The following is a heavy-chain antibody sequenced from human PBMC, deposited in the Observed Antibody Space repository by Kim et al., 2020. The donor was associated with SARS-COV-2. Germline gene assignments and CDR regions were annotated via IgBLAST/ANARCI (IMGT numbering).Heavy chain of an antibody. CDR2: IYHSGST. J-gene: IGHJ3*02. Sequence: SETLSLTCAVSGGSISSSNWWSWVRQPPGKGLEWIGEIYHSGSTNYNPSLKSRVTISVDKSKNQFSLKLSSVTAADTAVYYCARDRVQLLTHDAFDIWGQGTMVTVSS. D-gene: IGHD2-2*01. CDR3: ARDRVQLLTHDAFDI. CDR1: GGSISSSNW. V-gene: IGHV4-4*02.